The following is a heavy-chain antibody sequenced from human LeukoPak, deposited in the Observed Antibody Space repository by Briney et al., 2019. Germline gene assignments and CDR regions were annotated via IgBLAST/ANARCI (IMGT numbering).Heavy chain of an antibody. V-gene: IGHV3-7*01. J-gene: IGHJ4*02. CDR1: GFTFSSYW. CDR2: IKQDGSEK. D-gene: IGHD2/OR15-2a*01. Sequence: GGSLRLSCAASGFTFSSYWMSWVRQAPGKGLEWVANIKQDGSEKYYVDSVKGRFTISRDNAKKLLYLQMNSLRAEDTAVYYCARDSGFSGAQRGEFWGQGTLATVSS. CDR3: ARDSGFSGAQRGEF.